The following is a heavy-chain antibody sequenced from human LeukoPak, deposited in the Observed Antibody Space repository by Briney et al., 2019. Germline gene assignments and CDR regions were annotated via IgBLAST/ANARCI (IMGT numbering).Heavy chain of an antibody. CDR2: IYGSGST. CDR3: AREGTSGTHLNWFDP. V-gene: IGHV4-59*01. Sequence: SGTLSLTCTVSGGSISSYYWSWIRQPPGKGLEWIGHIYGSGSTNYNPSLKSRVTLSVDTSKNQFSLKLSSVTAADTAVYYCAREGTSGTHLNWFDPWGQGTLVTVSS. D-gene: IGHD1-1*01. CDR1: GGSISSYY. J-gene: IGHJ5*02.